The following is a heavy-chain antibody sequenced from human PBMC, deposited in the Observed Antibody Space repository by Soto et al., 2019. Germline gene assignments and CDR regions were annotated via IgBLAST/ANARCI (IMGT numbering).Heavy chain of an antibody. CDR3: ARGVKYGAYARWFDP. J-gene: IGHJ5*02. V-gene: IGHV1-8*01. CDR2: MSPNSGNT. CDR1: GYTFTSYD. Sequence: QVQLVQSGAEVRKPGASVKVSCKASGYTFTSYDINWVRQATGQGLEYLGWMSPNSGNTGYVQKFQGRVTMTWDTSITTDYMELSGLRSEDTAVYFCARGVKYGAYARWFDPWGQGTLVSVSS. D-gene: IGHD4-17*01.